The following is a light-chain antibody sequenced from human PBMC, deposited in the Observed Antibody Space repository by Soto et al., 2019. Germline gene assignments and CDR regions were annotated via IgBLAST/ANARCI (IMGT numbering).Light chain of an antibody. CDR2: GAS. CDR3: QQYYNWPRT. J-gene: IGKJ5*01. Sequence: DIVVTQSPDSLTVSLGERATINCNSSQSPLSNSNNRHSIAWYQQKTGQPPRILFYGASTRATGLPARFSGTGSGTECTLTINSLQAEDSAVYYCQQYYNWPRTFGQGTRLEIK. V-gene: IGKV4-1*01. CDR1: QSPLSNSNNRHS.